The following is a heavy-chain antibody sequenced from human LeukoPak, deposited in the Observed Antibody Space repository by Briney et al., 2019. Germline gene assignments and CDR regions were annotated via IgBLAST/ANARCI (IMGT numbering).Heavy chain of an antibody. D-gene: IGHD3-10*01. CDR1: GDTFTSYG. J-gene: IGHJ5*02. CDR3: ARDIPYGYGSGSYYTLNWFDP. V-gene: IGHV1-18*01. CDR2: ISAYNGNT. Sequence: GASVKVSCKASGDTFTSYGISWVRQAPGQGLEWMGWISAYNGNTNYAQKLQGRVTMTTDTSTSTAYMELRSLRSDDTAVYYCARDIPYGYGSGSYYTLNWFDPWGQGTLVTVSS.